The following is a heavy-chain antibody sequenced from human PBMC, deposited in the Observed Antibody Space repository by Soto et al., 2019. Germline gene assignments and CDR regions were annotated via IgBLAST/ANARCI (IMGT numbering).Heavy chain of an antibody. V-gene: IGHV3-30*18. D-gene: IGHD6-19*01. CDR3: AKGGRQWLLTSGSYY. J-gene: IGHJ4*02. CDR1: GFTFSDYA. CDR2: VSHDGRNT. Sequence: VQLVESGGGVVQPGRSLRISCAASGFTFSDYAMHWVRQAPGKGLEWVAVVSHDGRNTHYADSVKGRFTISRDRSKNTVSREMTSLRAEYTADYYCAKGGRQWLLTSGSYYWCPGAMFTVSS.